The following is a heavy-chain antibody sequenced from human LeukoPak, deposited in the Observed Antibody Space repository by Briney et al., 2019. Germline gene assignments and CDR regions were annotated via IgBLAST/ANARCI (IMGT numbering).Heavy chain of an antibody. CDR3: AKEYYGGWGDD. D-gene: IGHD4-23*01. CDR2: ISGSGTNT. V-gene: IGHV3-23*01. CDR1: GFTFSSYA. Sequence: SGGSLRLSCAASGFTFSSYAMTWVRQAPGQGLEWVSYISGSGTNTYYADSVKGRFTISRDNSKSTLYLQVNSLRAEDTALYYCAKEYYGGWGDDWGRGTLFTVSS. J-gene: IGHJ4*02.